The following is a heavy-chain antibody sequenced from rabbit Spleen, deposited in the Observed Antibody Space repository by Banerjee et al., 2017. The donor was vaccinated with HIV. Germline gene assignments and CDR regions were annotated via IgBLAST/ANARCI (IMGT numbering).Heavy chain of an antibody. V-gene: IGHV1S40*01. CDR2: IFAGSTGTT. CDR1: GFSFSTDYW. CDR3: ARDFDF. J-gene: IGHJ4*01. Sequence: QSLEESGGDLVEPGASLILTCTASGFSFSTDYWIYWVRQAPGKGLEWIGTIFAGSTGTTDYASWAKGRFTISKTSSTTVTLQMTSLTVADTATYFCARDFDFWGPGTLVTVS.